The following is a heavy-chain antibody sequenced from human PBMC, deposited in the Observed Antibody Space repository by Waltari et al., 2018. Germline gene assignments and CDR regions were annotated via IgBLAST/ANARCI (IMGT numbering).Heavy chain of an antibody. J-gene: IGHJ6*02. CDR2: ISSSSSTI. CDR3: ATIYQEDV. D-gene: IGHD2-2*01. Sequence: EVQLVESGGGLVQPGGSLRLSCAASGFTFSSYSMNWVRQAPGKGLEWVSYISSSSSTIYYADSVKGRFTISRDNGKNSLYLQMNSLGAEDTAVYYCATIYQEDVWGQGTTVTVSS. V-gene: IGHV3-48*01. CDR1: GFTFSSYS.